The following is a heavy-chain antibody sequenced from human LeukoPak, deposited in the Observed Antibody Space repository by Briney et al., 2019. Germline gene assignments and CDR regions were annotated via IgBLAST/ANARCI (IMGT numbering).Heavy chain of an antibody. D-gene: IGHD6-19*01. CDR3: AKDRHSSGWYFDY. CDR1: EFTFSSRA. Sequence: PGGSLRLSCAVSEFTFSSRAMSWVRQAPGKGPEWVSAISGSGGSTYYADSVKGRFTISRDNSKNTLYLQMNSLRPEDTAIYYCAKDRHSSGWYFDYWGQGTLVTVSS. J-gene: IGHJ4*02. CDR2: ISGSGGST. V-gene: IGHV3-23*01.